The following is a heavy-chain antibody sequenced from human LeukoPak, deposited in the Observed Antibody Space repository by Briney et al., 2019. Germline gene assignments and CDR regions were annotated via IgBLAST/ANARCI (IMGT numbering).Heavy chain of an antibody. CDR1: GSTFTGYY. Sequence: ASVKVSCKASGSTFTGYYMSWVRQAPGQGLEWMGWINPNNGGTNYTQKFQGRVTMTRDTSISTAYLELSRLRSDDTAVYYCARAPVTIFGVVIWYYMDVWGKGTTVTVSS. CDR3: ARAPVTIFGVVIWYYMDV. V-gene: IGHV1-2*02. CDR2: INPNNGGT. J-gene: IGHJ6*03. D-gene: IGHD3-3*01.